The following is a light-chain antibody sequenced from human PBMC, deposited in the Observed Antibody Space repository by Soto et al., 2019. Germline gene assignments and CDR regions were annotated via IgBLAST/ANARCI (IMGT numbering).Light chain of an antibody. Sequence: QTVVTQEPSLTVSPGGTVTPTFALTPGAVTSDYYPNGFQRKPGQALRTLIYRTSNKHTWTPARFSGSLLGGKAALTLSGVQPEDEADYYCVLLYGGAWVFGGGTKLTVL. CDR2: RTS. J-gene: IGLJ2*01. CDR1: PGAVTSDYY. V-gene: IGLV7-43*01. CDR3: VLLYGGAWV.